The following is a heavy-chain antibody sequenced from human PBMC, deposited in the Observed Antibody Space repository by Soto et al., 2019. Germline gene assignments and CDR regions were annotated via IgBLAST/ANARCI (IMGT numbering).Heavy chain of an antibody. CDR2: IYYTGTT. V-gene: IGHV4-61*05. Sequence: SETLSLTCTVSGGSISSGGYYWGWFRQPPGKGLEWIGYIYYTGTTTYHPSLKSRVTISIDTSRNQFSLKLSSVTAADTAVYYCARLGGYYQAFDQWGQGSLVTVS. D-gene: IGHD2-21*02. J-gene: IGHJ4*02. CDR3: ARLGGYYQAFDQ. CDR1: GGSISSGGYY.